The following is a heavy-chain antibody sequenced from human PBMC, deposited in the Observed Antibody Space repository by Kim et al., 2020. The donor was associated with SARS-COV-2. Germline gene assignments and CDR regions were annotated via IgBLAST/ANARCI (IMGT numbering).Heavy chain of an antibody. CDR3: AKGSVVPDY. J-gene: IGHJ4*02. CDR2: GST. Sequence: GSTYYADSVKGRFTIPRDNSKNTLYLQMNSLRAEDTAVYYCAKGSVVPDYWGQGTLVTVSS. D-gene: IGHD2-15*01. V-gene: IGHV3-23*01.